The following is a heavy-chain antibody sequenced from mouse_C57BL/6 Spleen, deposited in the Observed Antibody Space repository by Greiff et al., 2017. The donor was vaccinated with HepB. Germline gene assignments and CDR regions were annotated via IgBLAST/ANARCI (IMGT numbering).Heavy chain of an antibody. CDR2: IYWDDGK. CDR1: GFSLSTSGMG. J-gene: IGHJ4*01. CDR3: ARSDYGSSYAMDY. Sequence: QVQLKESGPGILQSSQTLSLTCSFSGFSLSTSGMGVSWIRQPSGKGLEWLAHIYWDDGKRYNPSLKSRLTISKDTSRNQVFLKITSVDTADTATYYCARSDYGSSYAMDYWGQGTSVTVSS. D-gene: IGHD1-1*01. V-gene: IGHV8-12*01.